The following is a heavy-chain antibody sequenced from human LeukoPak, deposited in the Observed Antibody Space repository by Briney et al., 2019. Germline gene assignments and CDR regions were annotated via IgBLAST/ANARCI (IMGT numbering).Heavy chain of an antibody. D-gene: IGHD1-1*01. CDR3: SKEKYNWNDYYDY. J-gene: IGHJ4*02. V-gene: IGHV3-30*18. CDR2: ISYDGSKK. CDR1: GFTFSSHG. Sequence: LGGSLRLSCAASGFTFSSHGMHWVRQAPGKGLEWVAVISYDGSKKYYADSVKGRFTISRDNAKNTVYLQMNSLRAEDTAVYYCSKEKYNWNDYYDYWGQGTLVSVSS.